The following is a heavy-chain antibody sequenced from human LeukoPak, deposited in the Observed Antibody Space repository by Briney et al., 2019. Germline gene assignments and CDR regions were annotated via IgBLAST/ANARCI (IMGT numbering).Heavy chain of an antibody. J-gene: IGHJ4*02. CDR3: ARSDCSSTSCLSPNYFDY. V-gene: IGHV5-51*01. CDR2: IYPGDSDT. D-gene: IGHD2-2*01. CDR1: GYSFTSYW. Sequence: GESLKISCKGSGYSFTSYWIGWVRQMPGKGLEWMGIIYPGDSDTRYSPSFQGRVTISADKSISTAYLQWSSLKASDTAMYYCARSDCSSTSCLSPNYFDYWGQGTLVTVSS.